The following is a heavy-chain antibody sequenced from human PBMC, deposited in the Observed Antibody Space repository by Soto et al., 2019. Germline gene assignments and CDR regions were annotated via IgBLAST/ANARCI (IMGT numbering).Heavy chain of an antibody. CDR2: ISSSGYT. Sequence: QVQLQESGPGLVKPSETLSLTCTVSGGSISTNYWSWIRQPPGKGLEWIGYISSSGYTNYNASLKGRITISIDTSKTQFSLKLTSVTAADTAVYYCASLHGARFDPWGQGTLVTVSS. CDR1: GGSISTNY. D-gene: IGHD4-17*01. J-gene: IGHJ5*02. CDR3: ASLHGARFDP. V-gene: IGHV4-4*08.